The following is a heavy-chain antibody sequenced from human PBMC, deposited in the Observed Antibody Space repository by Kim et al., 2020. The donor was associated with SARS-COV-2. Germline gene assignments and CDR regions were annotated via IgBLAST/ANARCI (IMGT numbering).Heavy chain of an antibody. J-gene: IGHJ4*02. V-gene: IGHV4-39*01. CDR1: GGSISSSSYY. Sequence: SETLSLTCTVSGGSISSSSYYWGWIRQPPGKGLEWIGSIYYSGSTYYNPSLKSRVTISVDTSKNQFSLMLSFVTAAGTAVYYCARLPGLLWFGELFPGGFDLWGQRTLVTVSS. CDR3: ARLPGLLWFGELFPGGFDL. CDR2: IYYSGST. D-gene: IGHD3-10*01.